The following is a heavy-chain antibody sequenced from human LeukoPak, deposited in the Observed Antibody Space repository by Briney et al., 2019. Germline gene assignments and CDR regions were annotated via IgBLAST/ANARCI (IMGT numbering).Heavy chain of an antibody. CDR1: GYTFTSYD. J-gene: IGHJ5*02. Sequence: ASVKVSCKASGYTFTSYDINWVRQATGQGLEWMGWMNPNSGNTGYARKFQGRVTMTRNTSISTAYMELSSLRSEDTAVYYCARQGIAVAGPRIGFDPWGQGTLVTVSS. D-gene: IGHD6-19*01. V-gene: IGHV1-8*01. CDR3: ARQGIAVAGPRIGFDP. CDR2: MNPNSGNT.